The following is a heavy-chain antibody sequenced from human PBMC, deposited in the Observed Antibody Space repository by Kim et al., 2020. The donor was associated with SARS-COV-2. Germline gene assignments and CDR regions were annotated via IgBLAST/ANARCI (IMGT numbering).Heavy chain of an antibody. D-gene: IGHD3-3*01. J-gene: IGHJ6*02. CDR3: ATTYYDFWSGYYTGMSGMDV. V-gene: IGHV3-33*01. CDR1: GFTFSSYG. CDR2: IWYDGSNK. Sequence: GGSLRLSCAASGFTFSSYGMHWVRQAPGKGLEWVAVIWYDGSNKYYADSVKGRFTISRDNSKNTLYLQMNSLRAEDTAVYYCATTYYDFWSGYYTGMSGMDVWGQGTTVTVSS.